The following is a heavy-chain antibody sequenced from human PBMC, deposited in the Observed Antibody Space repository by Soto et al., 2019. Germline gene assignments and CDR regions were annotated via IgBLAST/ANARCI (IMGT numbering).Heavy chain of an antibody. CDR3: ARHDVSYHGPGWFDP. J-gene: IGHJ5*02. CDR2: ISSSGGT. Sequence: SQTLSLTCTVSGGSVSSGSDYWSWIRQPPGKGLEWIGSISSSGGTNDNPSLESRVTISVDTSKNQFSLKLSSVTAADTAVYYCARHDVSYHGPGWFDPWGQGTLVTVSS. CDR1: GGSVSSGSDY. D-gene: IGHD1-26*01. V-gene: IGHV4-39*01.